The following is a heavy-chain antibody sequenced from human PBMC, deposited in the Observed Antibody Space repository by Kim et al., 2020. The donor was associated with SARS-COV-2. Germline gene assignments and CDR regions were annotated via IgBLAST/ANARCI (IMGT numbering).Heavy chain of an antibody. CDR2: P. V-gene: IGHV7-4-1*02. J-gene: IGHJ4*02. D-gene: IGHD5-12*01. Sequence: PTYAKGFTGRLSFALDTSVRTAYLQISSLKAEDTAVYYCARVKRWATLDYWGQGTLVTVSS. CDR3: ARVKRWATLDY.